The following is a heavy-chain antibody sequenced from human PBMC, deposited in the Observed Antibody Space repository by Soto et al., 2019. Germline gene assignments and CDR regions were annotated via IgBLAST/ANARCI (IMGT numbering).Heavy chain of an antibody. J-gene: IGHJ4*02. CDR2: INPGDGRA. Sequence: VKGDWKGSGYGLGFYFVGCGSMDPGQRFEWMGTINPGDGRASYAQKFQGRITMTRDTSTSTLFLQLARLTSEDTALYYCGRVGQTLHETFDTCGQRTQVTVSS. D-gene: IGHD3-3*01. V-gene: IGHV1-46*01. CDR3: GRVGQTLHETFDT. CDR1: GYGLGFYF.